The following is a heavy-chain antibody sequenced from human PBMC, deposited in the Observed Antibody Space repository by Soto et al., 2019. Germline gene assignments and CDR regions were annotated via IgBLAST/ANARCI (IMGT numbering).Heavy chain of an antibody. CDR2: IYPGDSDT. Sequence: GESLKISCKGSGYSFTSYWIGWVRQMPGKGLEWMGIIYPGDSDTRYSPSFQGQVTISADKSISTAYLQWSSLKASDTAMYYCARALWAKLSPYYGMDVWGQATTVTVSS. D-gene: IGHD3-10*01. CDR3: ARALWAKLSPYYGMDV. J-gene: IGHJ6*01. V-gene: IGHV5-51*01. CDR1: GYSFTSYW.